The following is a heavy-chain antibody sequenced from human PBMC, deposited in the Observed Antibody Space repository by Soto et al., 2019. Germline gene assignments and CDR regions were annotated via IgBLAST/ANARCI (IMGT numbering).Heavy chain of an antibody. V-gene: IGHV3-7*01. J-gene: IGHJ3*02. D-gene: IGHD2-15*01. CDR2: IKQDGSEK. CDR1: GFTFSSYY. Sequence: GGSLRLSCVASGFTFSSYYMSWVRQFPGKGLEWVANIKQDGSEKYYVDSVKGRFTISRDNAENSLYLQMNSLRDDDTAVYYCARDGYSAGFDIWGQGTMVTVSS. CDR3: ARDGYSAGFDI.